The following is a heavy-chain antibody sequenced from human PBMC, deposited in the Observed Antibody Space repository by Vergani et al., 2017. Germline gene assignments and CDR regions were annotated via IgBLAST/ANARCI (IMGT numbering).Heavy chain of an antibody. J-gene: IGHJ4*02. D-gene: IGHD3-22*01. CDR1: GGSISTRNYY. CDR2: IYYSGNT. Sequence: QLQLQESGPGLVKPSETVSLTCNVSGGSISTRNYYWGWIRQPPGKGLEWIANIYYSGNTYYNPSLKSRLTITVDTSANQFSLRLTSVTAADTAVYYCARRDDSSGYFFDHWGQGILVTVSS. V-gene: IGHV4-39*01. CDR3: ARRDDSSGYFFDH.